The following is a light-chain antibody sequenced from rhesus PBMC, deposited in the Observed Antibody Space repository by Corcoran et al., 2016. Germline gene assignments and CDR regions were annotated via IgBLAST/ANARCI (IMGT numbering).Light chain of an antibody. CDR2: AAT. Sequence: DIQMTQSPSSLSASVGDSVTITCQASQGISSWIAWYQQKPGKAPKLLIYAATILQSGVPSRFSGSGSGTDYTHTFSSLQPEDFATYYCQQGYNTPFTFGPGTKLDIK. CDR1: QGISSW. J-gene: IGKJ3*01. CDR3: QQGYNTPFT. V-gene: IGKV1-18*01.